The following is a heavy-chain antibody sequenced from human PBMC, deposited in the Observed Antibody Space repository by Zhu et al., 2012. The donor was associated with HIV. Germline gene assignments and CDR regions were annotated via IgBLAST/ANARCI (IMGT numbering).Heavy chain of an antibody. CDR3: ARGTGSTIAVAGT. J-gene: IGHJ4*02. D-gene: IGHD6-19*01. Sequence: QVQLQESGPGLVKPSETLSLTCTVSGASITSSPYHWVWIRQPPGMGLEWIGSISYSGSTYYTPSLKSRVTISTDTSKNQFSLQLSSVTAADTAVYYCARGTGSTIAVAGTWGQGTLVTVSS. V-gene: IGHV4-39*07. CDR1: GASITSSPYH. CDR2: ISYSGST.